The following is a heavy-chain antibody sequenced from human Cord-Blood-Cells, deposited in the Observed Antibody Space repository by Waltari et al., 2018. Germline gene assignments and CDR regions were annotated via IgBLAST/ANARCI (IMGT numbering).Heavy chain of an antibody. V-gene: IGHV1-24*01. CDR1: GYTLTELS. CDR2: FDPEDGET. D-gene: IGHD3-3*01. J-gene: IGHJ5*02. Sequence: QVQLVQSGAEVKKPGPSGKVPCKGSGYTLTELSMPWVRQAPGKGLVWMGGFDPEDGETIYAQKFQGRVTMTEDTSTDTAYMELSSMRSEDTAVYYCATTSVLRLNWFDPWGQGTLVTVSS. CDR3: ATTSVLRLNWFDP.